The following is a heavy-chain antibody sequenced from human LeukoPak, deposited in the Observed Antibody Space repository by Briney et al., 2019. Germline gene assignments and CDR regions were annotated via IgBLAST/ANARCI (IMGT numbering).Heavy chain of an antibody. J-gene: IGHJ4*02. D-gene: IGHD5-24*01. CDR2: IRYDGSNK. Sequence: GGSLRLSCAASGFTFSSYGVHWVRQAPGKGLEWVAFIRYDGSNKYYADSVKGRFTISRDNSKNTLYLQMNSLRAEDTAVYYCAKALWLQFGTVFDYWGQGALVTVSS. CDR1: GFTFSSYG. V-gene: IGHV3-30*02. CDR3: AKALWLQFGTVFDY.